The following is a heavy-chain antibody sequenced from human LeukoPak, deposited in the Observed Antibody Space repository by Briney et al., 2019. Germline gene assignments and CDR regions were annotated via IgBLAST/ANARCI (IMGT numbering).Heavy chain of an antibody. J-gene: IGHJ4*02. D-gene: IGHD6-13*01. Sequence: SETLSLTCTVSGGSISSYYWSWIRQPPGKGLEWIGYIYYSGSTNYNPSLKSRVTISVDTSKNQFSLKLSSVTAADTAVYYCAITRGIAAPWGQGTLVTVSS. CDR3: AITRGIAAP. CDR2: IYYSGST. CDR1: GGSISSYY. V-gene: IGHV4-59*08.